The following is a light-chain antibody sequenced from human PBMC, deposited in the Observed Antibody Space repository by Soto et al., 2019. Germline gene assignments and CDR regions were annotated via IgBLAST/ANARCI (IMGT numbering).Light chain of an antibody. V-gene: IGKV1-39*01. Sequence: DIQMTQSPSSLSASVGDRVTITCRASQSISTYLNWYQQKPDRAPNLVIYGASTLQSGVPSRFSGSGSGTEFTLTISSLQPEDFATYYCQQSDSTPPEYTVGQGTKLEIK. J-gene: IGKJ2*01. CDR2: GAS. CDR1: QSISTY. CDR3: QQSDSTPPEYT.